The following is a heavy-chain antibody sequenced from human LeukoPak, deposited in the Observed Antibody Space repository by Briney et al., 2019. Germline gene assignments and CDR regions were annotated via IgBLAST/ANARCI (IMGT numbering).Heavy chain of an antibody. CDR3: ARDRSSGWYLTPGFDP. D-gene: IGHD6-19*01. V-gene: IGHV3-7*04. CDR1: GFTFSNYW. Sequence: GGSLRLSCAASGFTFSNYWMSWVRQAPGKGLEWVASIKQDGREKYYVDSVKGRFTISRDNAKNSLYLQINSLRAEDTAVYYCARDRSSGWYLTPGFDPWGQGTLVTVSS. J-gene: IGHJ5*02. CDR2: IKQDGREK.